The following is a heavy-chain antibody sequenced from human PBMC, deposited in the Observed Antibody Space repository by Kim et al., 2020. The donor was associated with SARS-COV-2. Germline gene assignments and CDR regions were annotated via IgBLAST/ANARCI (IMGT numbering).Heavy chain of an antibody. V-gene: IGHV1-69*01. CDR3: AREGSYDAFDI. Sequence: NYAQKFQGRVTITADESTSTAYMELSSLRSEDTAVYYCAREGSYDAFDIWGQGTMVTVSS. D-gene: IGHD3-10*01. J-gene: IGHJ3*02.